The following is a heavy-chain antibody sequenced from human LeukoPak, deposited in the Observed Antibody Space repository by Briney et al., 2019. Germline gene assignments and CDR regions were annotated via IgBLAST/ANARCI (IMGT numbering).Heavy chain of an antibody. V-gene: IGHV1-2*02. Sequence: ASVKVSCKASGYTFTGYYMHWVRQAPGQGLGWMGWINPNSGGTNYAQKFQGRVTMTRDTSISTAYMELSRLRSDDTAVYYCARGDYYGSGSYYYYYYMDVWGKGTTVTISS. CDR3: ARGDYYGSGSYYYYYYMDV. CDR2: INPNSGGT. CDR1: GYTFTGYY. J-gene: IGHJ6*03. D-gene: IGHD3-10*01.